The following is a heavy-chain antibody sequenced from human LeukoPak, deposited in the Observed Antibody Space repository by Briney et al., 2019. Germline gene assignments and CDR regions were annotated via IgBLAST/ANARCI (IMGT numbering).Heavy chain of an antibody. Sequence: GASVKVSCKASGYTFTDYYMHWVRQAPGQGLEWMGWINPNSGGTNYAQKFQGRVTMTRDTSISTAYMELSRLRSDDTAVYYCARGNPRGSGRTTNPYSYGYPGHYYYMDVWGKGTTVTVSS. J-gene: IGHJ6*03. CDR2: INPNSGGT. CDR3: ARGNPRGSGRTTNPYSYGYPGHYYYMDV. V-gene: IGHV1-2*02. D-gene: IGHD5-18*01. CDR1: GYTFTDYY.